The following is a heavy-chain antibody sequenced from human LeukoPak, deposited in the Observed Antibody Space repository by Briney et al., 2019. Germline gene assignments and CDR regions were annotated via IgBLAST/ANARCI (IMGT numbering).Heavy chain of an antibody. Sequence: SSETLSLTCTVSAGSINRYYWSWIRQPPGKGLEWIGNIYYGGSTNYNPSLKSRVTISVDTSKNQFSLQLISVTAADTAVYFCASLDIATSTPFDYWGQGTLVTVSS. CDR3: ASLDIATSTPFDY. V-gene: IGHV4-59*01. J-gene: IGHJ4*02. D-gene: IGHD5-12*01. CDR2: IYYGGST. CDR1: AGSINRYY.